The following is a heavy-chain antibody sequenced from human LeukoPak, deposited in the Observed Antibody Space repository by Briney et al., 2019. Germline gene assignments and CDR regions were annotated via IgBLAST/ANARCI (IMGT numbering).Heavy chain of an antibody. D-gene: IGHD1-26*01. Sequence: GGSLRLSCAASGFTFSSYAMHWVRQAPGKGLEWVAVISYDGSNKYYADSVKGRFTISRDNSKNTLYLQMNSLRAEDTAVYYCARDRFSGSSSAFVPYFDYWGQGTLVTVSS. J-gene: IGHJ4*02. CDR3: ARDRFSGSSSAFVPYFDY. CDR2: ISYDGSNK. V-gene: IGHV3-30*04. CDR1: GFTFSSYA.